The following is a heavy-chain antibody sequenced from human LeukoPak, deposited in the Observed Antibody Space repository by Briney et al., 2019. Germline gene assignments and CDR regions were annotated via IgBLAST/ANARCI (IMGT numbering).Heavy chain of an antibody. J-gene: IGHJ4*02. CDR1: GGSISRYR. V-gene: IGHV4-59*01. Sequence: SETLSLTCTVSGGSISRYRWSWIRQPPGEGLEWIGYIYYSRSTNYNPSLKSRVTISVDTSKNQFSLKLSSVTAADTAVYYCAILGGSWYFDYWGQGTLVTVSS. CDR2: IYYSRST. CDR3: AILGGSWYFDY. D-gene: IGHD6-13*01.